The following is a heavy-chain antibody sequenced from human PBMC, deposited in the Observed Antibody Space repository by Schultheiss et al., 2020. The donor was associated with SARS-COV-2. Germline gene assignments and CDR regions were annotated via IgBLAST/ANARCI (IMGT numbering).Heavy chain of an antibody. J-gene: IGHJ6*03. CDR2: LYYNGAT. CDR3: ARGDYDILTGYYPPTYYYYYYMDV. V-gene: IGHV4-59*01. Sequence: SETLSLTCTVSGGSISSYYWSWIRQPPGEGLEWIGYLYYNGATDYNPSLKSRVTISVDTSKNQFSLKLSSVTAADTAVYYCARGDYDILTGYYPPTYYYYYYMDVWGKGTTITVSS. CDR1: GGSISSYY. D-gene: IGHD3-9*01.